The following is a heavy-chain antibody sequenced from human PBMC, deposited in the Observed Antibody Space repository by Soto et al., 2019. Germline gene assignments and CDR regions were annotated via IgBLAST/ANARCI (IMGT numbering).Heavy chain of an antibody. CDR2: IYHSGST. CDR1: GGSISSGGYS. J-gene: IGHJ3*02. D-gene: IGHD6-19*01. V-gene: IGHV4-30-2*01. Sequence: SETLSLTCAVSGGSISSGGYSWSWIRQPPGKGLEWIGYIYHSGSTNYNPSLKSRVTISVDKSKNQFSLKLSSVTAADTAVYYCARGEEAVAGDDAFDIWGQGTMVTVSS. CDR3: ARGEEAVAGDDAFDI.